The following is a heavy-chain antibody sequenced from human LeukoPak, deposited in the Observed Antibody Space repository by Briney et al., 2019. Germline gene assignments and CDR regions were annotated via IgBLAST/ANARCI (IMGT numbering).Heavy chain of an antibody. D-gene: IGHD1-1*01. Sequence: GGSLRLSCAASGFTFSSYGMHWVRQAPGKGLEWVAFIRFDGSNKYYAESVKGRFTISRDHSKNTLSLQLNSLRAEDTAVYYCAKEEGNWFDYWGQGTLVTVSS. CDR1: GFTFSSYG. J-gene: IGHJ4*02. CDR3: AKEEGNWFDY. V-gene: IGHV3-30*02. CDR2: IRFDGSNK.